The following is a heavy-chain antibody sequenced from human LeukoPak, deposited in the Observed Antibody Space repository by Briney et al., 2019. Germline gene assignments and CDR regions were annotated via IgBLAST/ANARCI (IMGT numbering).Heavy chain of an antibody. CDR1: GGSISSDDYY. D-gene: IGHD4-17*01. Sequence: PSETLSLTCTVSGGSISSDDYYWSWIRQPPGKGLEWIGYIYHTGSAYYNSSLKSRVTISVDTSKNQFSLKLTSVTAADTAVYYCARGGDYGDNWFDPWGQGTLVTVSS. CDR2: IYHTGSA. CDR3: ARGGDYGDNWFDP. V-gene: IGHV4-30-4*01. J-gene: IGHJ5*02.